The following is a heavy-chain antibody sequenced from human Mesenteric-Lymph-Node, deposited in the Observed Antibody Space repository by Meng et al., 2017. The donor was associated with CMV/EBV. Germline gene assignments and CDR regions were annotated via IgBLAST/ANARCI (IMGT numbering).Heavy chain of an antibody. Sequence: ASVKVSCKAPGHIFTGDSMHWVRQAPGQGLEWMGRINPNSGATNYAQQFQGRVTMTRDTSISTAYMELRSLRSADTAMYYCARCPILNYGDDKYYYYGMDVWGQGTTVTVSS. D-gene: IGHD4-17*01. CDR3: ARCPILNYGDDKYYYYGMDV. J-gene: IGHJ6*02. V-gene: IGHV1-2*02. CDR2: INPNSGAT. CDR1: GHIFTGDS.